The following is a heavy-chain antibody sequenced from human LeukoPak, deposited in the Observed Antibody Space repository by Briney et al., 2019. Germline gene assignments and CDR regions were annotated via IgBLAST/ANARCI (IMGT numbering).Heavy chain of an antibody. Sequence: GGSLRLSCAASGFTFSSYAMHWVRQAPGKGLQWEAVISYDGSNKYYADSVKGRFTISRDNSKNTLYLQMNSLRTEDTAVYYCARGSHEGYYYYGMDVWGQGTTVTVSS. V-gene: IGHV3-30-3*01. CDR2: ISYDGSNK. J-gene: IGHJ6*02. CDR1: GFTFSSYA. CDR3: ARGSHEGYYYYGMDV.